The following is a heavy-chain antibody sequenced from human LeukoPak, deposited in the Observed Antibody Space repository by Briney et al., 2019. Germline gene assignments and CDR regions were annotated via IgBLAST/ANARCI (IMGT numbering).Heavy chain of an antibody. J-gene: IGHJ4*02. CDR3: AKRGVVIRVILVGFHKEAYYFDS. D-gene: IGHD3-22*01. V-gene: IGHV3-23*01. CDR2: ISGRGGGT. Sequence: GGSLRLSCAVSGITLSNYAMSWVRQAPGKGLEWVAGISGRGGGTHYADSVKGGFTISRDNPKNTLYLQMNNLRAGDTAVYFCAKRGVVIRVILVGFHKEAYYFDSWGQGALVTVSS. CDR1: GITLSNYA.